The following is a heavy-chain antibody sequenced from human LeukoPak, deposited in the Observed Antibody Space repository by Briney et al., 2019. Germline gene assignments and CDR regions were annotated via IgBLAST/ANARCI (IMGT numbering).Heavy chain of an antibody. D-gene: IGHD2-2*01. CDR1: GYTFTSYG. J-gene: IGHJ4*02. V-gene: IGHV1-18*01. CDR3: ARRLRGRYCSSTSCPFDY. Sequence: ASVKVSCKASGYTFTSYGISWVRQAPGQRLEWMGWVSAYNGNTNYAQKLQGRVTMTTDTSTSTAYMELRSLRSDDTAVYYCARRLRGRYCSSTSCPFDYWGQGTLVTVSS. CDR2: VSAYNGNT.